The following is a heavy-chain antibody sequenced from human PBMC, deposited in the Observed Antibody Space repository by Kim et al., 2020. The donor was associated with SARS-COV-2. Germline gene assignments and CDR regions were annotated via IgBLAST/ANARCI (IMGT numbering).Heavy chain of an antibody. D-gene: IGHD3-22*01. CDR3: ARATKRIVVVNHFDY. J-gene: IGHJ4*02. V-gene: IGHV4-31*03. Sequence: SETLSLTCTVSGGSISSGGYYWSWIRQHPGKGLEWIGYIYYSGSTYYNPSLKSRVTISVDTSKNQFSLKLSPVTAADTAVYYCARATKRIVVVNHFDYWGQGTLVTVSS. CDR1: GGSISSGGYY. CDR2: IYYSGST.